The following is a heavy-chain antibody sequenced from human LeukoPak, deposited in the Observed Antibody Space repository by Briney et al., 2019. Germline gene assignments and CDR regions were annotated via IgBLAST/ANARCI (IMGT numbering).Heavy chain of an antibody. Sequence: PSETLSLTCTVSGASISRGNYFWTWIRQPAGKGLEWIGRVQTSGTTNYNPSLKSRVTISVDTSKNQFSLKLTSVTAADTAVYYCARLNKPGWFDPWGQGTLVTVSS. D-gene: IGHD1-14*01. CDR3: ARLNKPGWFDP. CDR2: VQTSGTT. V-gene: IGHV4-61*02. J-gene: IGHJ5*02. CDR1: GASISRGNYF.